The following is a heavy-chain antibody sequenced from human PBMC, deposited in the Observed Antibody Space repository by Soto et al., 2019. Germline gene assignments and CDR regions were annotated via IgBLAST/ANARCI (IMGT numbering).Heavy chain of an antibody. J-gene: IGHJ4*02. Sequence: EVQRVQYGAEVKKPGESLRLSCQGSGYRFINYWIRWVRQMPGKGLEWVGRIDPSDSSTVYTPSSQGHVTISTVTAITTAFLAWRILQASDTAMYYCVRHGNGTPSYIDFWGRGTRVPISS. CDR1: GYRFINYW. D-gene: IGHD2-8*01. CDR3: VRHGNGTPSYIDF. CDR2: IDPSDSST. V-gene: IGHV5-10-1*03.